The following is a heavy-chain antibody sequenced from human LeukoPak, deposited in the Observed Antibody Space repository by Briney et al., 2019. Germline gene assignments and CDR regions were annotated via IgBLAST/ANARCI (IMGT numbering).Heavy chain of an antibody. CDR2: IRYDGSNK. D-gene: IGHD3-3*01. Sequence: EPGGSLRLSCAASGFMFSSYVMHCVRQAPGKGLEWAALIRYDGSNKYYADSVKGRFTISRDNSKNTLYLQMNSLRAEDTAVYYCAKSAPEYYDFWSGADYWGQGTLVTVSS. J-gene: IGHJ4*02. V-gene: IGHV3-30*02. CDR1: GFMFSSYV. CDR3: AKSAPEYYDFWSGADY.